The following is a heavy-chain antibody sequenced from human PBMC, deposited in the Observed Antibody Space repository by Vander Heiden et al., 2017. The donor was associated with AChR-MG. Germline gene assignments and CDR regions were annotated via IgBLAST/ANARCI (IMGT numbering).Heavy chain of an antibody. D-gene: IGHD2-15*01. CDR3: GRVLVSNNEAYDI. Sequence: EVQLVESGGGLVKPGGSLRLSCAASGFTFSDYSMNWVRQAPGKGLEWFSSTSRSSGPIYYADSLKGRFPISRDNAMYSLYLQLNSLSPEDTAVYCCGRVLVSNNEAYDIWG. CDR2: TSRSSGPI. CDR1: GFTFSDYS. V-gene: IGHV3-21*01. J-gene: IGHJ3*02.